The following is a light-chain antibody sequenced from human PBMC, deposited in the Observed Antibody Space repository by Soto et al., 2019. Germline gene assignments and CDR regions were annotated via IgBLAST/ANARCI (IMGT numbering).Light chain of an antibody. CDR3: QQFSHYPRT. Sequence: AIQLTQSPSSLSASVGDRVTITCRASQGISTALAWYQQKPGQTPKLLLYDASSLEGGVPTRFSGRGSGTGFALSITNLQPEDFATYYCQQFSHYPRTFGQGTKV. J-gene: IGKJ1*01. V-gene: IGKV1D-13*01. CDR1: QGISTA. CDR2: DAS.